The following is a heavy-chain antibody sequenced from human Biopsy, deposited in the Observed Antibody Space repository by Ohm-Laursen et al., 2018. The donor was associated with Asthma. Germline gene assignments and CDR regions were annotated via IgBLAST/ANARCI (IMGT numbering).Heavy chain of an antibody. CDR2: ISGSSIII. CDR3: ARDESFSMASGSWFDP. D-gene: IGHD2/OR15-2a*01. CDR1: GFNFGNYA. J-gene: IGHJ5*02. V-gene: IGHV3-23*01. Sequence: SLRLSCAATGFNFGNYAMAWVRQAPRKGLEWVSTISGSSIIIHYGGSVKGRFTISRDNSKNTMCLVMNSLRPEDTAVYYCARDESFSMASGSWFDPWGQGTLVTVSS.